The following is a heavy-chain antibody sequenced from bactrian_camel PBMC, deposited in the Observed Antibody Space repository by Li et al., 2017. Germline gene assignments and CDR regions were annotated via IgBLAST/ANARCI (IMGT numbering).Heavy chain of an antibody. V-gene: IGHV3S1*01. Sequence: HVQLVESGGGSVQAGGSLRLSCVASLDGRHCMAWFRQAPGKEREGVAGISAGGGGTYYAESVKGRFTISRDKNTMYLQMNSLKPEDTAMYYCAARRSPRGVCLDDIEYDYWGQGTQVTV. CDR1: LDGRHC. CDR3: AARRSPRGVCLDDIEYDY. J-gene: IGHJ4*01. D-gene: IGHD3*01. CDR2: ISAGGGGT.